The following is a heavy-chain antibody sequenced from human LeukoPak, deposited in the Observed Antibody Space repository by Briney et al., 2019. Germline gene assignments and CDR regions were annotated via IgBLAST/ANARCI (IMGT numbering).Heavy chain of an antibody. J-gene: IGHJ4*02. CDR3: TTDLLDY. Sequence: GGSLRLSCAASGCTVSTAGFTFNNAWMSWVRQAPGKGLEWVGRIKSKSDGGTTDYGAPVKGRFTFSRDDSKNTVYLQMNSLKTEDTAVYYCTTDLLDYWGQGTLVTVSS. CDR1: GCTVSTAGFTFNNAW. V-gene: IGHV3-15*01. CDR2: IKSKSDGGTT.